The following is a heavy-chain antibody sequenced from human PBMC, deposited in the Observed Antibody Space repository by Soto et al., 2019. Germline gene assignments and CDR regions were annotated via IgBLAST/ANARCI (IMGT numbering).Heavy chain of an antibody. Sequence: EVQLVESGGGLVQPGGSLRLSCAASGFTFSDHYMDWVRQAPGKGLEWVARIRNKANSYTTDYAASVRGRFIISRDDSTNSLYLQTNSLKTEDTAVYYCARVGLKRDRGSSRPFDYWGQGTLLTVSS. D-gene: IGHD1-26*01. CDR1: GFTFSDHY. CDR2: IRNKANSYTT. J-gene: IGHJ4*02. V-gene: IGHV3-72*01. CDR3: ARVGLKRDRGSSRPFDY.